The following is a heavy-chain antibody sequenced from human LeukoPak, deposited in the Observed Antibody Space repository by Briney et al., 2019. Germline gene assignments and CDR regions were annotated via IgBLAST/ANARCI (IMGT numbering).Heavy chain of an antibody. CDR3: ARGGSKVRGVL. D-gene: IGHD3-10*01. CDR2: MNSGGET. CDR1: GFTVSSDL. J-gene: IGHJ4*02. Sequence: GGSLRLSCVVSGFTVSSDLMNWVRQAPGKGLEWVSAMNSGGETYYADSVRGRFIISRDKSRNTLYLQMNSLRVDDTAVYYCARGGSKVRGVLWGQGTLVTVSS. V-gene: IGHV3-53*01.